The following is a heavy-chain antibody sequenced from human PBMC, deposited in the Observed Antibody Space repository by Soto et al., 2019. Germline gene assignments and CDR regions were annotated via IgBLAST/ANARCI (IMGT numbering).Heavy chain of an antibody. V-gene: IGHV4-34*01. CDR1: GGSFSGYY. D-gene: IGHD4-17*01. CDR2: INHSGST. CDR3: ASLGHRGGDYPTRPFYYYYGMDV. J-gene: IGHJ6*02. Sequence: QVQLQQWGAGLLKPSETLSLTCAVYGGSFSGYYWSWIRQPPGKGLEWIGEINHSGSTNYNPSLKSRVTISVDTSKNQFSLKLSSVTAADTAVYYCASLGHRGGDYPTRPFYYYYGMDVWGQGTTVTVSS.